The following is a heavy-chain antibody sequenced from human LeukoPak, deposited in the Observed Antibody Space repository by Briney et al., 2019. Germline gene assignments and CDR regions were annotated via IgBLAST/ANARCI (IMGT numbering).Heavy chain of an antibody. V-gene: IGHV4-59*08. CDR3: ARQKPAPGTYYFDH. CDR1: GDSIINNY. D-gene: IGHD6-13*01. Sequence: SETLSLTCTVSGDSIINNYWTWIRQPPGRTLEWIGFIYYTGSTNYNPSLKSRVTMALDTSQRQFSLTLTSVTTADTAVYYCARQKPAPGTYYFDHWGHGTLVTVSS. J-gene: IGHJ4*01. CDR2: IYYTGST.